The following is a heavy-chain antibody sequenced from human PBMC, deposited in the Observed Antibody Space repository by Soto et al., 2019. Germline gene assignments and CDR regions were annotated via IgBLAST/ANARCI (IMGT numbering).Heavy chain of an antibody. V-gene: IGHV4-30-4*01. J-gene: IGHJ4*02. Sequence: QVQLQESGPGLVKPSQTLSLTCTVSGGSISSGDYYWSWIRQPPGKGLEWIGYIYYSGSTYYNPSLKSRVTISVDTSKNQFSLKLSSVTVADTAVYYCARDGLRFLEWSSYWGQGTLVTVSS. CDR1: GGSISSGDYY. CDR3: ARDGLRFLEWSSY. D-gene: IGHD3-3*01. CDR2: IYYSGST.